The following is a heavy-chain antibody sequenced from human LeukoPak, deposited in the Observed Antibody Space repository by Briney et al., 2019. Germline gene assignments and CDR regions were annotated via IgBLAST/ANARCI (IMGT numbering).Heavy chain of an antibody. J-gene: IGHJ4*02. CDR2: ISSSSSHI. D-gene: IGHD3-10*01. Sequence: GGSLRLSCAASGFPFSSYSMNWVRQAPGKGLEWVSSISSSSSHIYYADSVKGRFTISRDNAKNSLYLQMNSLRAEDTAVYYCARDQPLPGGGVDYWGQGTLVTVSS. V-gene: IGHV3-21*01. CDR3: ARDQPLPGGGVDY. CDR1: GFPFSSYS.